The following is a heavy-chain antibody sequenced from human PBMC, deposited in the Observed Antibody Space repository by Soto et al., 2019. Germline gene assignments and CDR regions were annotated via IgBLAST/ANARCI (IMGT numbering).Heavy chain of an antibody. V-gene: IGHV3-23*01. Sequence: PGGALRLSCAASGFTFSSFVMSWVRQAPGEGLKWVSGMSASGDSTYYADSVKGRFTISRDTSKNTLYLQMNSLRAEDTAVYYCARDLRNDYPGFVVMTDDMPAVYYWGQGAQVTVSS. CDR1: GFTFSSFV. CDR2: MSASGDST. J-gene: IGHJ4*02. CDR3: ARDLRNDYPGFVVMTDDMPAVYY. D-gene: IGHD2-8*01.